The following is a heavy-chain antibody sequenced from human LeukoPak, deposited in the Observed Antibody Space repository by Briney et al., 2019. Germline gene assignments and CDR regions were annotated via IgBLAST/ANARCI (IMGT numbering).Heavy chain of an antibody. D-gene: IGHD6-19*01. J-gene: IGHJ4*02. CDR2: INHSGST. CDR1: GGSFSGYY. V-gene: IGHV4-34*01. Sequence: SSETLSLTCAVYGGSFSGYYWSWIRQPPGKGLEWIGEINHSGSTNYNPSLKSRVTISVDTSKNQFSLKLSSVTAADTAVYYCARVGVAGTGPLLDYWGQGTLVTVSS. CDR3: ARVGVAGTGPLLDY.